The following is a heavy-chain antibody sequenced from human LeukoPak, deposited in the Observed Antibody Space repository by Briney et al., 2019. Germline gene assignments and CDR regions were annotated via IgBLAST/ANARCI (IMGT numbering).Heavy chain of an antibody. CDR3: ARQAMVRGVPPCYMDV. CDR1: GGSISSSSYY. D-gene: IGHD3-10*01. CDR2: IYYSGST. V-gene: IGHV4-39*01. J-gene: IGHJ6*03. Sequence: PSETLSLTCTVSGGSISSSSYYWGWIRQPPGKGLEWIGSIYYSGSTYYNPSLKSRVTISVDTSKNQFSLKLSSVTAADTAVYYCARQAMVRGVPPCYMDVWGKGTTVIVS.